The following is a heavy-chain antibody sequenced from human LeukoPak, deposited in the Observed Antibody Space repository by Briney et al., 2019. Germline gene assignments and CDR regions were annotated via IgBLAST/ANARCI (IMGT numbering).Heavy chain of an antibody. CDR2: IYGSGSA. D-gene: IGHD3-10*01. CDR1: GGSISRAEYH. V-gene: IGHV4-61*02. J-gene: IGHJ4*02. CDR3: ARDSSYGSGSYDYFDY. Sequence: SQTLSLTCTVSGGSISRAEYHWSWIRQSAGKGLVWIGRIYGSGSANYISSLKSRVTISVDTSKNQFSLRLNSVTAADTALYFCARDSSYGSGSYDYFDYWGQGILVTVSS.